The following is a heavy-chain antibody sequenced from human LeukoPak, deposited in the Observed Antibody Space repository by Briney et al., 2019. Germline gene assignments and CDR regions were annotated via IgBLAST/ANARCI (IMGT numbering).Heavy chain of an antibody. CDR3: AKGKDILTGLYDY. Sequence: PGGSLRLSCAASGFTFSSYAMTWARQAPGKGLEWVSAITGSGGRTYYADSVKGRFTISRDNSKNTLYLQMNSLRAEDTAVYCAKGKDILTGLYDYWGQGTLVTVSS. J-gene: IGHJ4*02. V-gene: IGHV3-23*01. D-gene: IGHD3-9*01. CDR1: GFTFSSYA. CDR2: ITGSGGRT.